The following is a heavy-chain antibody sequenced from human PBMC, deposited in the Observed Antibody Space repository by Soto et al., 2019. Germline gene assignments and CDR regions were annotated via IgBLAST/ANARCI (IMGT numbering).Heavy chain of an antibody. CDR2: IKEDGSEK. D-gene: IGHD2-15*01. CDR1: GVTFNTYW. V-gene: IGHV3-7*04. Sequence: GGSRRVSCGAAGVTFNTYWMNWVLQAPGKGLEWVANIKEDGSEKYYVDSVKGRFTISRDNAKNSLFLQMNSLRAEDTAVYYCARGLRYCSGGSCYYDYYMDVWGKGTTVTVSS. CDR3: ARGLRYCSGGSCYYDYYMDV. J-gene: IGHJ6*03.